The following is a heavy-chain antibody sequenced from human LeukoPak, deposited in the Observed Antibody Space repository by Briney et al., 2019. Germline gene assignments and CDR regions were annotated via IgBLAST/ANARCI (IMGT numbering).Heavy chain of an antibody. Sequence: AGGSLRLSCAASGLTFSSFAMNWVRQAPGKGLEWVSTISGSGGSTYYADSVKGRFTISRDNSKNTLYLQMNSLRAEDTAVYYCARVSSNSRGYFDYWGQGTLVTVSS. V-gene: IGHV3-23*01. CDR2: ISGSGGST. D-gene: IGHD4-11*01. J-gene: IGHJ4*02. CDR3: ARVSSNSRGYFDY. CDR1: GLTFSSFA.